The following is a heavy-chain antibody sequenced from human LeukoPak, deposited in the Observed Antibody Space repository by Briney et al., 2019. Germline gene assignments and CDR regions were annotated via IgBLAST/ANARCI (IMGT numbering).Heavy chain of an antibody. Sequence: PGGSLRLSCVGSGFTFSSYAMNWVRQAPGKGLEWVSVISGSSVATYYANSVRGRFTISRDNSKNTLYLQMNSLRAEDTAVYYCVKGGTIVGATLDYWGQGTLVTVSS. D-gene: IGHD1-26*01. V-gene: IGHV3-23*01. J-gene: IGHJ4*02. CDR3: VKGGTIVGATLDY. CDR2: ISGSSVAT. CDR1: GFTFSSYA.